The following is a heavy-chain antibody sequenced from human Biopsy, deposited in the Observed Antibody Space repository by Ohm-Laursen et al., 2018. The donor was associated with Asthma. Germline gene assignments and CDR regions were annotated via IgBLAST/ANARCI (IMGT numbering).Heavy chain of an antibody. CDR3: ARDVDLRSVY. CDR1: VFTFSTSW. J-gene: IGHJ4*02. V-gene: IGHV3-7*05. Sequence: SLRLSCSASVFTFSTSWMTWVRQAPGTGLEWVANIKEDGSGKNYVDSVKGRFTISRDNGKNSLYLQMNSLRAEDTAVYYCARDVDLRSVYWGQGTLVTVSS. CDR2: IKEDGSGK. D-gene: IGHD2-15*01.